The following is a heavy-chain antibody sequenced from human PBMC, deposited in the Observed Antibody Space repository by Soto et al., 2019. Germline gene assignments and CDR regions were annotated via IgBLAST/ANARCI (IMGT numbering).Heavy chain of an antibody. CDR1: GFTFSKYA. CDR2: ISANGGIT. V-gene: IGHV3-23*01. J-gene: IGHJ2*01. D-gene: IGHD2-15*01. Sequence: EVQLLESGGGLVKPGGSLRLSCAASGFTFSKYAMSWVRLAPGKGLEWVSSISANGGITDYADSVKGRFTISRNNFQNILSLLWDSLRGDDTALYFCAKDKYTDSVRKVWFFDYWGRGTLVTVSS. CDR3: AKDKYTDSVRKVWFFDY.